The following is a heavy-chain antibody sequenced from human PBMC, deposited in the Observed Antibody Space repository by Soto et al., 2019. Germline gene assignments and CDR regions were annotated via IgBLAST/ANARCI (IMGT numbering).Heavy chain of an antibody. Sequence: QVQLVQSGAEVRKPGSSVKVSCKASGGTFTTYDISWVRQAPGQGLEWMGGIIPLFDATKYAQKCQGRVMITPDKSTGTAYTELSRLRSEDTAMYYCARDRRSSSYNGTYDFEPWGQGNLVTVSS. V-gene: IGHV1-69*06. CDR2: IIPLFDAT. J-gene: IGHJ5*02. CDR1: GGTFTTYD. D-gene: IGHD6-6*01. CDR3: ARDRRSSSYNGTYDFEP.